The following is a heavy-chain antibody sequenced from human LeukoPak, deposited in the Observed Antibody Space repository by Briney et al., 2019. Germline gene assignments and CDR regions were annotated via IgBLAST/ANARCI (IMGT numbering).Heavy chain of an antibody. V-gene: IGHV4-4*07. Sequence: SETLSLTCTVSGGSISSYYWSWIRQPAGKGLECIGRIYTSGSTNYNPSLKSRVTMSVDTSKNQFSLKLSSVTAADTAVYYCARDSYSSGWSDAFDIWGQGTMVTVSS. CDR3: ARDSYSSGWSDAFDI. CDR2: IYTSGST. D-gene: IGHD6-19*01. CDR1: GGSISSYY. J-gene: IGHJ3*02.